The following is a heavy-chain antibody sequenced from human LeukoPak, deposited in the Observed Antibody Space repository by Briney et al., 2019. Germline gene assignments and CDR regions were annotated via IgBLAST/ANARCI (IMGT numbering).Heavy chain of an antibody. V-gene: IGHV3-30*02. D-gene: IGHD3-3*01. CDR1: GMTFDRHG. J-gene: IGHJ4*02. Sequence: GGSLRLSCVVSGMTFDRHGMHWVRQPPGKGLEWLAFIKYDGSRTDYEDSVQGRFTVSRDNSKNTLYLEMNSLRAEDTVIYYCVKDTIFTVDPFDYWGQGTLVTVSS. CDR3: VKDTIFTVDPFDY. CDR2: IKYDGSRT.